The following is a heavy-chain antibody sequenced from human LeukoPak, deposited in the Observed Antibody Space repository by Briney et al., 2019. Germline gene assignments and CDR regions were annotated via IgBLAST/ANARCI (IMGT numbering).Heavy chain of an antibody. CDR2: IFHSATT. D-gene: IGHD3-22*01. J-gene: IGHJ4*02. Sequence: SETLSLTCAVSGGSINSSSWWSWVRQPPGKGLEWIGEIFHSATTNYNPSLKSRVTISVDKSKNHFSLKLSSVTAADTAVYYCARAPYYDSSGYHSAYFEYWGQGTLVTVSS. CDR1: GGSINSSSW. CDR3: ARAPYYDSSGYHSAYFEY. V-gene: IGHV4-4*02.